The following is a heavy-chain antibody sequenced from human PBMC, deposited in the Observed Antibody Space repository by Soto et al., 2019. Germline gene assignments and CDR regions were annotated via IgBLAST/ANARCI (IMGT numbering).Heavy chain of an antibody. V-gene: IGHV1-18*01. D-gene: IGHD4-4*01. J-gene: IGHJ4*02. CDR2: IRPNDGHT. CDR3: AIIGSGDYSDFDY. Sequence: ASVKVSCKGLCYTFTSYGISWVRQAPGQGLEWMGWIRPNDGHTNYAQKFQDRVTMTRDTSTTTVYMDLRSLGSDDTAVYYCAIIGSGDYSDFDYWGQGTLVTVSS. CDR1: CYTFTSYG.